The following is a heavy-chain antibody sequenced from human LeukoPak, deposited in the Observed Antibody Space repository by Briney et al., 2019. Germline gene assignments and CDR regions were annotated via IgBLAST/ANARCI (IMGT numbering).Heavy chain of an antibody. CDR1: GGSISNYY. CDR3: ASYSSSWYYFDY. J-gene: IGHJ4*02. Sequence: PSETLSLTCTVSGGSISNYYWNWIRQPPGKGLEWIGYIYYSGSTNYNPSLKSRVTISVDTSKNQSSLKLSSVTAADTAVYYCASYSSSWYYFDYWGQGTLVTVSS. CDR2: IYYSGST. D-gene: IGHD6-13*01. V-gene: IGHV4-59*01.